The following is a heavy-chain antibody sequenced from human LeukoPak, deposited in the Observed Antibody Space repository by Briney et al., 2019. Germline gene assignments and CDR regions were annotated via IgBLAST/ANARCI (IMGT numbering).Heavy chain of an antibody. Sequence: ASVTVSCKASGYTFTSYGISWVRQAPGQGLEWMGWINTNTGSPTYAQGFTGRFVFSLDTSVSTAYLQINSLKAEDTAVYYCARVRSGWDTDLWGRGTLVTVSS. CDR3: ARVRSGWDTDL. CDR1: GYTFTSYG. D-gene: IGHD5-18*01. CDR2: INTNTGSP. V-gene: IGHV7-4-1*02. J-gene: IGHJ2*01.